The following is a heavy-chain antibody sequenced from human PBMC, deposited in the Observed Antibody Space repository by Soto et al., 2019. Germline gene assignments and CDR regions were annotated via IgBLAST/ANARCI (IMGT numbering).Heavy chain of an antibody. Sequence: TLPVPCTGSGGFPSPYYCILFRQPPGKGLEWIGYIYYTGTTTYNPFIKSRVTVSVDSSKNQFSLNLTSVSAADTAVYYCATDMVRGVIRNYGMDVWGQGTTVT. CDR1: GGFPSPYY. V-gene: IGHV4-59*08. D-gene: IGHD3-10*01. CDR3: ATDMVRGVIRNYGMDV. J-gene: IGHJ6*02. CDR2: IYYTGTT.